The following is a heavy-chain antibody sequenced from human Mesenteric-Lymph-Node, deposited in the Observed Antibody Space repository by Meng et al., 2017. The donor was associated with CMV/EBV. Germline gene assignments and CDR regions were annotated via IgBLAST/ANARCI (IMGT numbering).Heavy chain of an antibody. Sequence: GGSLRLSCAASGFTFSSYSMNWVRQAPGKGLEWVSSISSSSSYINYADSVKGRFTISRDNAKNSLYLQMNSLRAEDTAVYYCARGVVVPAAFDYWGQGTLITVSS. D-gene: IGHD2-2*01. V-gene: IGHV3-21*01. J-gene: IGHJ4*02. CDR1: GFTFSSYS. CDR3: ARGVVVPAAFDY. CDR2: ISSSSSYI.